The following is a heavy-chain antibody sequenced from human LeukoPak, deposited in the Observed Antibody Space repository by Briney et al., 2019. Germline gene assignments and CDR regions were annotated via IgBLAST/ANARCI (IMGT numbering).Heavy chain of an antibody. CDR1: GFTFSTYD. J-gene: IGHJ4*02. V-gene: IGHV3-13*01. D-gene: IGHD2-8*01. CDR2: AGTAGDT. CDR3: ARQNRNGFDY. Sequence: GGSLRLSCAASGFTFSTYDFHWVRQTTGEGLEWVSAAGTAGDTWYSGSVKGRFTISRENAKSSMYLQMNSLRVGDTAVYYCARQNRNGFDYWGQGTLVTVSS.